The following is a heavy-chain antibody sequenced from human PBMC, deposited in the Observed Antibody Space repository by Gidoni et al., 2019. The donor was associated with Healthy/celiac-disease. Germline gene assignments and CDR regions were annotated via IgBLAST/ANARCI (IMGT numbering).Heavy chain of an antibody. D-gene: IGHD4-17*01. CDR1: GFTFSSYS. V-gene: IGHV3-21*01. Sequence: EVQLVESGGGLVKPGGSLRLSCAASGFTFSSYSLNWVRQAPGKGLECVSSISSSSSYIYYADSLMGRFTISRDNAKNSLYLQMNSLRAEDTAVYYCASDANGDYYFDYWGQGTLVTVSS. J-gene: IGHJ4*02. CDR2: ISSSSSYI. CDR3: ASDANGDYYFDY.